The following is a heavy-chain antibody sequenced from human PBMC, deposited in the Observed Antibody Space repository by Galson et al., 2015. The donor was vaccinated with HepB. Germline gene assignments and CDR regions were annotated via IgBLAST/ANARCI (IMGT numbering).Heavy chain of an antibody. J-gene: IGHJ4*02. CDR3: ARGRGDPRNSAAWFDLDY. CDR1: GFDFIRHG. V-gene: IGHV3-66*01. D-gene: IGHD3-10*01. Sequence: SLRLSCAGAGFDFIRHGISWVRQAPGKGLEWVSVIQAGGTTLYADSVKGRFTISRDDSKNTLHLQMISLRAEDTAVDYCARGRGDPRNSAAWFDLDYWGQGALVTVSS. CDR2: IQAGGTT.